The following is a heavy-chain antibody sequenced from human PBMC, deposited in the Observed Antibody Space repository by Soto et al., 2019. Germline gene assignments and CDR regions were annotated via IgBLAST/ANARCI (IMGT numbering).Heavy chain of an antibody. CDR2: TYYSGST. J-gene: IGHJ4*02. CDR3: ARHRTRTIFRPGYFDY. Sequence: SETLSLTCTVSGGSISSSSYYWGWIRQPPGKGLEWIGSTYYSGSTYYNPSLKSRVTISVDTSKNQFSLKLSSVTAADTAVYYCARHRTRTIFRPGYFDYWGQGTLVTVSS. V-gene: IGHV4-39*01. D-gene: IGHD3-3*01. CDR1: GGSISSSSYY.